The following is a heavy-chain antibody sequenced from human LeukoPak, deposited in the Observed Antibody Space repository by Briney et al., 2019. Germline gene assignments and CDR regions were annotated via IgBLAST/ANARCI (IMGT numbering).Heavy chain of an antibody. J-gene: IGHJ6*02. CDR1: GFTFSSYE. CDR3: ARSPGDYGDYYYYGMDV. Sequence: PGGSLRLSCAASGFTFSSYEMNWVRQAPGKGVEGVSYISSSGSTIYYADSVKGRFTISRDNAKNSLYLQMNSLRAEDTAVYYCARSPGDYGDYYYYGMDVWGQGTTVTVSS. V-gene: IGHV3-48*03. CDR2: ISSSGSTI. D-gene: IGHD4-17*01.